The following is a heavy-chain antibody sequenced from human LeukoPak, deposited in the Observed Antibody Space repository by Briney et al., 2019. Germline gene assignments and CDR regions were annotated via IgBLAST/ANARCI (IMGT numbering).Heavy chain of an antibody. CDR1: GFTFSSYA. V-gene: IGHV3-21*01. J-gene: IGHJ4*02. D-gene: IGHD6-19*01. CDR2: ISTSGGST. Sequence: GGSLRLSCAASGFTFSSYAMNWVRQAPGKGLEWVSAISTSGGSTYYADSVKGRFTISRDNAKNSLYLQMNSLRAEDTAVYYCARESGAVAGTFDYWGQGTLVTVSS. CDR3: ARESGAVAGTFDY.